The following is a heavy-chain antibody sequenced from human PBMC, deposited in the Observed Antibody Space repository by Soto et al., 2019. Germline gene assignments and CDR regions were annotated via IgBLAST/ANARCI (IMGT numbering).Heavy chain of an antibody. CDR3: ARGGGVGVAGSAAFDM. V-gene: IGHV1-2*02. CDR1: GYPVTAYY. Sequence: QLHLVQSGAVVKKPGASVTVSCSASGYPVTAYYMHWVRQAPGRGLEWMGGINPATGAAKYTQTLQGRVTVTKDTSTSTVFMELGGLTSEATAVFSGARGGGVGVAGSAAFDMWGQGTLVTVSS. D-gene: IGHD3-3*01. J-gene: IGHJ3*02. CDR2: INPATGAA.